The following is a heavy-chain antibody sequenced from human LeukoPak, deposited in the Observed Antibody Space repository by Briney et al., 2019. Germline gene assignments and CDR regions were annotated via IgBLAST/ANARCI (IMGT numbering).Heavy chain of an antibody. Sequence: PGGSLRLSCAASGFTFSSYAMSWVRQAPGKGLEWVSAISGSGGSTYYADSVKGRFTISRDNSKNTLYLQMNSLRAEDTAVYYCAKLGRAVVTRGYFDYWSQGTLVTVSS. CDR1: GFTFSSYA. CDR3: AKLGRAVVTRGYFDY. CDR2: ISGSGGST. V-gene: IGHV3-23*01. D-gene: IGHD4-23*01. J-gene: IGHJ4*02.